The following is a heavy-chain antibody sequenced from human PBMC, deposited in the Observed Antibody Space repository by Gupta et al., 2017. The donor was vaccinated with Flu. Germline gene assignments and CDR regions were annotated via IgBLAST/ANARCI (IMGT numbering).Heavy chain of an antibody. V-gene: IGHV3-21*02. Sequence: EVQLVESGGGLVKPGGSLRLSCAASGFTFMSYTMTWVRQAPGKGLEWVSSVSSIRNYIYYADSVKGRFIISRDNAKNSLYLQMNSLRAEDTAVYYCARVVGAALSGGLDVWGQGTTVTVSS. D-gene: IGHD1-26*01. CDR2: VSSIRNYI. CDR3: ARVVGAALSGGLDV. CDR1: GFTFMSYT. J-gene: IGHJ6*02.